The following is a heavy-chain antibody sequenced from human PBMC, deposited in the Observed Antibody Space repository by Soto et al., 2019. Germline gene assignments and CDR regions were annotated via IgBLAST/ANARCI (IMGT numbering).Heavy chain of an antibody. CDR3: ARVRMVGGFTIYYYGMDV. CDR1: GSSISSYY. D-gene: IGHD3-10*01. Sequence: SETLSLTCTVSGSSISSYYWSWIRQPPGKGLEWIGYIYYSGSTNYNPSLKSRVTISVDTSKNQFSLKLSSVTAADTAVYYCARVRMVGGFTIYYYGMDVWGKGTTVTVSS. CDR2: IYYSGST. J-gene: IGHJ6*04. V-gene: IGHV4-59*01.